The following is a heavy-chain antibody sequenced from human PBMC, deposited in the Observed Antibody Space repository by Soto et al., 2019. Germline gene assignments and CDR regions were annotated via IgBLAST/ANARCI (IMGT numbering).Heavy chain of an antibody. D-gene: IGHD6-13*01. V-gene: IGHV3-30-3*01. Sequence: QVQLVESGGGVVQPGRSLRLSCAASGFTFSSYAMHWVRQAPGKGLEWVAVISYDGSKKYYADSVKGRFTISRDNSKNTVYLQKNSLRPEDTAVYYCARTKYSSSWYYFDYWGQGTLVTVFS. CDR1: GFTFSSYA. CDR2: ISYDGSKK. CDR3: ARTKYSSSWYYFDY. J-gene: IGHJ4*02.